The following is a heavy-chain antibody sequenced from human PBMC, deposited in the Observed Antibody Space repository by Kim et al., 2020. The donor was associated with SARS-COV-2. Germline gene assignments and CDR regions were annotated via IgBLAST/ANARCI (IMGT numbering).Heavy chain of an antibody. J-gene: IGHJ6*02. CDR3: ARRVAARGIRDYYGMDV. D-gene: IGHD6-6*01. Sequence: LKSRVTISVDTSKNQFSLKLSSVTAADTAVYYCARRVAARGIRDYYGMDVWGQGTTVTVSS. V-gene: IGHV4-34*01.